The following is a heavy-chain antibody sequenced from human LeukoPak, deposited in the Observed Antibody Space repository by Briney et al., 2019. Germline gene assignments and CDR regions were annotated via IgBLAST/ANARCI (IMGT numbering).Heavy chain of an antibody. CDR1: GFTFSSYS. CDR3: AKSNIVVVPAGP. D-gene: IGHD2-2*01. J-gene: IGHJ5*02. CDR2: ISSSSSTI. Sequence: GGSLRLSCAASGFTFSSYSMNWVRQAPGKGLEWVSYISSSSSTIYYADSVRGRFTLSRDNSKNTLYLQMNSLRAEDTAVYYCAKSNIVVVPAGPWGQGTLVTVSS. V-gene: IGHV3-48*01.